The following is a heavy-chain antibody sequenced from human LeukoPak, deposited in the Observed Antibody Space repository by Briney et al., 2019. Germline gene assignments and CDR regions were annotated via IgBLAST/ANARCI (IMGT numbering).Heavy chain of an antibody. CDR1: GFTFSSYG. J-gene: IGHJ4*02. CDR2: ISYDGSNK. V-gene: IGHV3-30*03. Sequence: PGRSLRLSCAASGFTFSSYGMHWVRQAPGKGLEWVAVISYDGSNKYYADSVKGRFTISRDNSKNTLYLQMNSLRAEDTAVYYCARGVGGSYLFDYWGQGTLVTVSS. D-gene: IGHD1-26*01. CDR3: ARGVGGSYLFDY.